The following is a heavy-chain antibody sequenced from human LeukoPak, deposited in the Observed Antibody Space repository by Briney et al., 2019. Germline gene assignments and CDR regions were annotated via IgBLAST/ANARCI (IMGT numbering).Heavy chain of an antibody. D-gene: IGHD3-10*01. V-gene: IGHV3-7*01. CDR3: ARDGAARVSGSFGD. CDR1: GFTLSSYW. J-gene: IGHJ4*02. Sequence: QTGGSLRLSCAASGFTLSSYWMSWVRQAPGKGLEWVANIKQDGGEIYYVDSVKGRFTISRDNAKNSLYLQLNSLRAEDTAVYYCARDGAARVSGSFGDWGQGTLVTVSS. CDR2: IKQDGGEI.